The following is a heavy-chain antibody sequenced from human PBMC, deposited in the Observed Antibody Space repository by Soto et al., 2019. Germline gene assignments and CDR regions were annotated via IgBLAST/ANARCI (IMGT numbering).Heavy chain of an antibody. Sequence: QVQLVESGGGVVQPGRSLRLSCAASGFTFSSYGMHWVRQAPGKGLEWVAVIWYDGSNKYYADSVKGRFTISRDNSKNTLDLQMNSLRAEDTAVYDCARDPRVVTAPNLFDYWGQGTLVTVSS. CDR1: GFTFSSYG. CDR2: IWYDGSNK. V-gene: IGHV3-33*01. D-gene: IGHD2-21*02. CDR3: ARDPRVVTAPNLFDY. J-gene: IGHJ4*02.